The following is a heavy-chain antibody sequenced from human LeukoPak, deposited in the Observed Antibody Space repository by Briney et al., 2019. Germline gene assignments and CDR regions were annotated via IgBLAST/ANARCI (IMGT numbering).Heavy chain of an antibody. J-gene: IGHJ4*02. CDR1: GFSFSTYA. CDR2: ISGSDPGT. CDR3: AKARYDGEVMIAATDY. V-gene: IGHV3-23*01. Sequence: GSLRLSCAASGFSFSTYAMSWVRQIPGKGLEWVSAISGSDPGTYYADSVKGRFTISRDNSKNTLYLQMNNLRADDTAVYYCAKARYDGEVMIAATDYWGQGTLVTVSS. D-gene: IGHD2-15*01.